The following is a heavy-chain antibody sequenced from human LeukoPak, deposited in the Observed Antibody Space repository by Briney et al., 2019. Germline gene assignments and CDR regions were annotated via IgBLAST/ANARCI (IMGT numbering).Heavy chain of an antibody. CDR3: ARGSDSGSEPFDY. V-gene: IGHV1-2*02. CDR1: GYTFTVYY. CDR2: INPNSGGT. Sequence: ASVKVSFKASGYTFTVYYMHWVRQAPGQGLEGMGWINPNSGGTNYAQKFQGRVTMTRDTSISTAYMELSRLRSDDTAVYYCARGSDSGSEPFDYWGQGTLVTVSS. J-gene: IGHJ4*02. D-gene: IGHD5-12*01.